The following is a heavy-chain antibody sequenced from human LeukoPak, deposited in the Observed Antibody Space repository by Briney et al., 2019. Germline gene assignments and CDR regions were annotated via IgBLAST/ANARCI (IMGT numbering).Heavy chain of an antibody. V-gene: IGHV1-2*02. J-gene: IGHJ5*02. Sequence: GASVKVSCKASGYTFTGYYMHWVRQAPGQGLEWMGWINPNSGGTNYAQKFQGRVTMTRDTSISTAYMELSRLRSDDTAVYYCARGRSIAARPAYNWFDPWGQGTLVTVSS. D-gene: IGHD6-6*01. CDR1: GYTFTGYY. CDR3: ARGRSIAARPAYNWFDP. CDR2: INPNSGGT.